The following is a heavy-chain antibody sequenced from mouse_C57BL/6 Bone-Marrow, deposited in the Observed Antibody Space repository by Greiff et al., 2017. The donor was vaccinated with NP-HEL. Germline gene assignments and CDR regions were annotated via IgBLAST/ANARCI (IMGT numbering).Heavy chain of an antibody. CDR1: GFTFSSYG. V-gene: IGHV5-6*02. Sequence: EVMLVESGGDLVKPGGSLKLSCAASGFTFSSYGMSWVRQTPDKRLEWVATISSGGSYTYYPDSVKGRFTISRDNAKNTLYLQMSSLKSEDTAMYYCERRVVTTYYFDYWGQGTTHTVSS. J-gene: IGHJ2*01. D-gene: IGHD2-2*01. CDR2: ISSGGSYT. CDR3: ERRVVTTYYFDY.